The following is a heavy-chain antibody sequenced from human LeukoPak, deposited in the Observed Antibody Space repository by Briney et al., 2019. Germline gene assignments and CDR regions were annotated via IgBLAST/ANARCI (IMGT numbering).Heavy chain of an antibody. CDR1: GDSVSSNSAA. J-gene: IGHJ4*02. CDR3: ARGRDYYDSSGYYSGVGFDY. CDR2: TYYRSKWYN. Sequence: SQTLSLTCAISGDSVSSNSAAWNWIRQSPSRGLEWLGRTYYRSKWYNDYAVSVESRITINPDTSKNQFSLQLNSVTPEDTAVYYCARGRDYYDSSGYYSGVGFDYWGQGTLVTVSS. V-gene: IGHV6-1*01. D-gene: IGHD3-22*01.